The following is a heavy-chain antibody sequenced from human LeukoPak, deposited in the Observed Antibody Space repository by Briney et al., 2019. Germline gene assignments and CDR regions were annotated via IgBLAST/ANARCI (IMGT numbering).Heavy chain of an antibody. V-gene: IGHV1-69*13. Sequence: AASVKVSCKASGGTFSSYAISWVRQAPGQGLEWMGGIIPIFGTANYAQKFQGRVTITADESTSTAYMELSSLRSEDTAVYYCASPTAGSQGDYWGQGTLVTVSS. J-gene: IGHJ4*02. D-gene: IGHD1-26*01. CDR2: IIPIFGTA. CDR3: ASPTAGSQGDY. CDR1: GGTFSSYA.